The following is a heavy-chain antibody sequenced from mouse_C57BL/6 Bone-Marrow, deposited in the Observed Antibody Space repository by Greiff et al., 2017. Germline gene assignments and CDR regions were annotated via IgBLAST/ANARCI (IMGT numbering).Heavy chain of an antibody. CDR3: ARDSHYYGSSYDYFDY. J-gene: IGHJ2*01. CDR1: GYTFTGYW. D-gene: IGHD1-1*01. CDR2: ILPGSGST. V-gene: IGHV1-9*01. Sequence: QVQLQQSGAELMKPGASVKLSCKATGYTFTGYWIEWVKQRPGHGLEWIGEILPGSGSTNYNEKFKGKATFTADTSSNTAYMKLSSLTTEDSAIYYCARDSHYYGSSYDYFDYWGQGTTLTVSS.